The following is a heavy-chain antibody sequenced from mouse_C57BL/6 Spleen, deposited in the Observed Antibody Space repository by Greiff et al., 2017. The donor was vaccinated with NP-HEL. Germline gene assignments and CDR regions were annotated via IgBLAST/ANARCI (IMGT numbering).Heavy chain of an antibody. CDR3: ARRFTGTWFAY. J-gene: IGHJ3*01. V-gene: IGHV1-85*01. CDR1: GYTFTSYD. D-gene: IGHD1-1*01. CDR2: IYPRGGST. Sequence: VQLQESGPELVKPGASVKLSCTASGYTFTSYDINWVKQRPGQGLEWIGWIYPRGGSTTYNEKFKGKATLTVDTSSRTAYMELHSLTSEDSAVYFCARRFTGTWFAYWGQGTLVTVSA.